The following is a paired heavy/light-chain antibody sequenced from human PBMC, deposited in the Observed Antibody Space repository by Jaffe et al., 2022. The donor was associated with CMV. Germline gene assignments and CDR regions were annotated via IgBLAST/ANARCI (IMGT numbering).Heavy chain of an antibody. CDR1: GYTFSGHF. CDR3: AREGRQQSDTGAFDI. CDR2: MNFNSGGR. J-gene: IGHJ3*02. V-gene: IGHV1-2*02. D-gene: IGHD4-4*01. Sequence: QVQLVQSGAEVKKPGASVKVSCEASGYTFSGHFMHWVRQAPGQGPEWMGWMNFNSGGRGYAQKFQDRVTMTWDTSVTTAYLDLSRLTSDDTAVYYCAREGRQQSDTGAFDIWGQGTTVTVSS.
Light chain of an antibody. Sequence: QSALTQPPSVSGSPGQSVTISCTGTSSDVGNNYNRVSWYQQPPGTAPKLLIYEVNNRPSGVPDRFSGSKSGNTASLTISGLQAEDEADYYCCSYTHSHTYVFGTATKVTVL. CDR3: CSYTHSHTYV. V-gene: IGLV2-18*02. CDR2: EVN. J-gene: IGLJ1*01. CDR1: SSDVGNNYNR.